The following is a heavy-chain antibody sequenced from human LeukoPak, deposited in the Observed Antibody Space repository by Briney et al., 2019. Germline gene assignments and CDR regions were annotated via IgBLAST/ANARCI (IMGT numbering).Heavy chain of an antibody. CDR2: IYHSGST. CDR1: GGSISSSNW. Sequence: SGTLSLTCAVSGGSISSSNWWSWVRQPPGKGLEWIGEIYHSGSTNYNPSLKSRVTISVDKSKNQFSLKLSSVTAADTAVYYCARVWVVPAAMGPGGFDPRGQGTLVTVSS. J-gene: IGHJ5*02. D-gene: IGHD2-2*01. V-gene: IGHV4-4*02. CDR3: ARVWVVPAAMGPGGFDP.